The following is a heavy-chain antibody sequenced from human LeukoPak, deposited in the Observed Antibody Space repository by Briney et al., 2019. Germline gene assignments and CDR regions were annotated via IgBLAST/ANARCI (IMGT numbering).Heavy chain of an antibody. CDR3: ATGIAVSGTGGYYFDY. Sequence: SETLSLTCTVSGGSISNYYWSWIRQPPGKGLEWIGYIYYSGSTKYNPSLKSRVTISIDTSKNQFSLKLSSVTAADTAVYYCATGIAVSGTGGYYFDYWGQGTLVTVSS. CDR1: GGSISNYY. D-gene: IGHD6-19*01. V-gene: IGHV4-59*01. CDR2: IYYSGST. J-gene: IGHJ4*02.